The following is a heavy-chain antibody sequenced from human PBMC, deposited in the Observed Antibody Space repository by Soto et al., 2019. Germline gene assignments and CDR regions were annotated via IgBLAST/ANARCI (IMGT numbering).Heavy chain of an antibody. CDR2: IYYSGST. J-gene: IGHJ5*02. CDR1: GGSISSGGYY. Sequence: NPSETLSLTCTVSGGSISSGGYYWSWIRQHPGKGLEWIGYIYYSGSTYYNPSLKSRVTISVDTSKNQFSLRLSSVTAADTDVYSCAGLANPRFCFDPWGQGTLVTVS. V-gene: IGHV4-31*03. CDR3: AGLANPRFCFDP. D-gene: IGHD3-3*01.